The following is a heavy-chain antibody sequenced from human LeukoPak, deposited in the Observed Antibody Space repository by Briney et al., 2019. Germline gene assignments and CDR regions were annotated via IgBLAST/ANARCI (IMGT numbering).Heavy chain of an antibody. CDR3: AKDRPLGGYYYYGMDV. V-gene: IGHV3-23*01. J-gene: IGHJ6*02. CDR2: ISGSGGST. D-gene: IGHD6-6*01. Sequence: GGSLRLSCAASGFTFSSYAMSWVRQAPGKGLEWVSAISGSGGSTYYADSVKGWFTISRDNSKNTLYLQMNSLRAEDTAVYYCAKDRPLGGYYYYGMDVWGQGTTVTVSS. CDR1: GFTFSSYA.